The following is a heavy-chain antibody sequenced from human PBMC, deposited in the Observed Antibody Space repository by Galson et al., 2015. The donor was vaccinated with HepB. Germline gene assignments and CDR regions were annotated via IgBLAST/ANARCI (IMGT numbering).Heavy chain of an antibody. J-gene: IGHJ2*01. CDR3: ARVRDFGYFDL. V-gene: IGHV4-59*01. Sequence: TLSLTCTVSGASIRSYYWSWIRQPPGKGLEWIGYIYYTGNTNYNPSLKSRVTISVGTSKNHFSLKLSSVTAADTAVYYCARVRDFGYFDLWGRGTLVTVSS. CDR2: IYYTGNT. D-gene: IGHD3-3*01. CDR1: GASIRSYY.